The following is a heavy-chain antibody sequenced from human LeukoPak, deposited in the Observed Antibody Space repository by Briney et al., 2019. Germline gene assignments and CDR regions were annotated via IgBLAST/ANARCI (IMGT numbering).Heavy chain of an antibody. Sequence: ASVNVSCKASGYTFTSYAMNWVRQAPGQGLEWMGWIDTNTGSPTYAQGLTGRFVFSLDTSVSTAFLQINSLKAEDTALYYCVRGIDTTGYFNYWGQGTLVTVSS. J-gene: IGHJ4*02. CDR3: VRGIDTTGYFNY. D-gene: IGHD3-22*01. V-gene: IGHV7-4-1*02. CDR2: IDTNTGSP. CDR1: GYTFTSYA.